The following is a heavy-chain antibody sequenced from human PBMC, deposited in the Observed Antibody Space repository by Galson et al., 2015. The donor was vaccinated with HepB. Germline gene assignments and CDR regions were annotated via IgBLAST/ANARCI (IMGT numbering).Heavy chain of an antibody. J-gene: IGHJ4*02. V-gene: IGHV6-1*01. CDR3: ASSSGSVFDGDYVDYFDY. Sequence: CAISGDSVSSNSAAWNWIRQSPSRGLEWLGRTYYRSKWYNDYAVSVKSRITINPDTSKNQFSLQLNSVTPEDTAVYYCASSSGSVFDGDYVDYFDYWGQGTLVTVSS. CDR1: GDSVSSNSAA. CDR2: TYYRSKWYN. D-gene: IGHD4-17*01.